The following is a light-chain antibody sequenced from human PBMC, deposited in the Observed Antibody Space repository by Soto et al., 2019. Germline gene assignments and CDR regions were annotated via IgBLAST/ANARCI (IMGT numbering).Light chain of an antibody. Sequence: DIVMIQSPDSLVVSLGERATINCKSSQSIFHNYNSKSYLAWYQQKPGQPPKLLIHWASTRESGVPDRFSGSGSGTDFTLTISSLQAEDVAVYSCQQYYTTPYTFGQGTKLEIK. J-gene: IGKJ2*01. CDR2: WAS. CDR3: QQYYTTPYT. V-gene: IGKV4-1*01. CDR1: QSIFHNYNSKSY.